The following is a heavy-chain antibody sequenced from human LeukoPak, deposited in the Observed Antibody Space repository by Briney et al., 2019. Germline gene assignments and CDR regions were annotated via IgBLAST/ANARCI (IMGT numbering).Heavy chain of an antibody. V-gene: IGHV3-23*01. Sequence: GGSLRLSCAASGFTFSSYAMSWVRQAPGKGLEWVSAISGSGGSTYYADSVKGRFTISRDNSKNTLYLQMNSLRAEDTAVYYCAKGNDYDFWTYSDYWGQGTLATVSS. J-gene: IGHJ4*02. CDR1: GFTFSSYA. CDR3: AKGNDYDFWTYSDY. CDR2: ISGSGGST. D-gene: IGHD3-3*01.